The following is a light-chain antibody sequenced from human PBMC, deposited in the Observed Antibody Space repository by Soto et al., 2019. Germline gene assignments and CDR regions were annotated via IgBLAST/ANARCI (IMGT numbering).Light chain of an antibody. CDR3: RSYTSSSTLV. CDR2: DVS. J-gene: IGLJ3*02. V-gene: IGLV2-14*01. Sequence: QSALTQPASVSGSPGQSITISCTGTSSDVGGYNYVSWYQQHPGKAPKLMIYDVSNRPSGVSSRFSGSKSGNTASLTISGLQAEDEADYYCRSYTSSSTLVFGGGTKVTVL. CDR1: SSDVGGYNY.